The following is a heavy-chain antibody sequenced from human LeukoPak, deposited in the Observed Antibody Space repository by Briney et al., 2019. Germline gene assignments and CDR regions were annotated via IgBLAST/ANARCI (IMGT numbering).Heavy chain of an antibody. CDR1: GFTFSVHG. V-gene: IGHV3-30*18. CDR3: AKELMPNYYDSSGYYPFDY. D-gene: IGHD3-22*01. Sequence: PGGSLRLSCAASGFTFSVHGMHWVRQAPDKGLEWVALTPYDGKNEFYLPSVKGRFTISRDNSKNTLYLQMNSLRAEDTAVYYCAKELMPNYYDSSGYYPFDYWGQGTLVTVSS. J-gene: IGHJ4*02. CDR2: TPYDGKNE.